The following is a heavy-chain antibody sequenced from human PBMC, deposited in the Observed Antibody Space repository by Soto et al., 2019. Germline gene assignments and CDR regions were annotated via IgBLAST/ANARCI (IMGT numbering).Heavy chain of an antibody. V-gene: IGHV3-21*01. CDR1: GFTFRTYN. CDR2: VSSGSSNI. D-gene: IGHD6-6*01. J-gene: IGHJ4*02. Sequence: EVELVESGGGLVKPGESLKLSCAASGFTFRTYNMIWVRQAPGKGLEWLASVSSGSSNIYYAASVKGRFTISRDNAQNSLFLQINSLSAEYTAVYYCARQYPSSSRHFDHWGQGTLVTVSA. CDR3: ARQYPSSSRHFDH.